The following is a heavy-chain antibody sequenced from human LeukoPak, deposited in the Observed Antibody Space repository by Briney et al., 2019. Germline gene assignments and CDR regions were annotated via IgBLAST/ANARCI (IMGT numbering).Heavy chain of an antibody. CDR2: IYYSGST. CDR1: GGSFSGYY. Sequence: SETLSLTCAVYGGSFSGYYWSWIRQPPGKGLEWIGSIYYSGSTYYNPSLKSRVTISVDTSKNQFSLKLSSVTAADTAVYYCARLYATYYYGSGSYYNQYYFDYWGQGTLVTVSS. J-gene: IGHJ4*02. CDR3: ARLYATYYYGSGSYYNQYYFDY. D-gene: IGHD3-10*01. V-gene: IGHV4-34*01.